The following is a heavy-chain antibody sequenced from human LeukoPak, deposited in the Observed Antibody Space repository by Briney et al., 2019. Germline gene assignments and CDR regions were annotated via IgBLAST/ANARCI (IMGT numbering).Heavy chain of an antibody. V-gene: IGHV4-61*02. Sequence: PSQTLSLTCTVSGGSISSGSYYWSWIRQPAGKGLEWIGRIYTSGSTNYNPSLKSRVTISVDTSKNQFSLKLSSVTAADTAVYYCARESNYYYYYMDVWGKGTTVTVSS. CDR1: GGSISSGSYY. CDR3: ARESNYYYYYMDV. CDR2: IYTSGST. J-gene: IGHJ6*03. D-gene: IGHD2/OR15-2a*01.